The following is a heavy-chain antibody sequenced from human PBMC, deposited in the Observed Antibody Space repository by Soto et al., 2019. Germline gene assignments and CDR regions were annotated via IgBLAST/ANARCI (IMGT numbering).Heavy chain of an antibody. Sequence: PEETLSLTCTVSGGSISSYYWSWIRQPPGKGLEWIGYIYYSGSTNYNPSLKSRVTISVDTSKNQFSLKLSSVTAADTAVYYCARVRSVCSSTSCYHYYYYYMDVWGKGTTVTVSS. J-gene: IGHJ6*03. CDR3: ARVRSVCSSTSCYHYYYYYMDV. CDR1: GGSISSYY. D-gene: IGHD2-2*01. CDR2: IYYSGST. V-gene: IGHV4-59*01.